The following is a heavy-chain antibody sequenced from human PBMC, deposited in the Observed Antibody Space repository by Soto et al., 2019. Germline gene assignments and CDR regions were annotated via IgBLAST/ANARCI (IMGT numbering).Heavy chain of an antibody. Sequence: SVKVSCKASGGTFSSYAISWVRQAPGQGLEWMGGIIPIFGTATYAQKFQGRVTITADESTSTAYMELSSLRSEDTAVYYCARGLRIMYYDILTGSPPYYYGMDVWGQGTTVTVSS. D-gene: IGHD3-9*01. CDR1: GGTFSSYA. CDR3: ARGLRIMYYDILTGSPPYYYGMDV. J-gene: IGHJ6*02. CDR2: IIPIFGTA. V-gene: IGHV1-69*13.